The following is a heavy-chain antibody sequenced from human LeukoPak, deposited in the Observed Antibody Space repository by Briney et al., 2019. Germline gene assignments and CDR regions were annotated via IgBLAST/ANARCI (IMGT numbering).Heavy chain of an antibody. CDR2: ISSSGSIT. CDR1: GFTLSSHN. D-gene: IGHD3-10*01. CDR3: ARPGITAFDI. Sequence: GGSLRLSCVASGFTLSSHNINWVRQAPGKGLEWVSHISSSGSITYYGDSVKGRITISRDNAKNSVSLYMNSLRAEDSAVYYCARPGITAFDIWGKGTRVTVSS. V-gene: IGHV3-48*01. J-gene: IGHJ3*02.